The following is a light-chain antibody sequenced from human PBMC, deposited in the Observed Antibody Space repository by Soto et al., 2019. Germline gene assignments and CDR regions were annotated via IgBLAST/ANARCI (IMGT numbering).Light chain of an antibody. J-gene: IGKJ1*01. V-gene: IGKV3-20*01. Sequence: VLTQSPGTLSLSPGEGATLSCRASQSVGTNFFAWYQQKPGQAPRLLIYGASTRATGIPDRFSGSGSGTDFTLPISRLEPEDFAVYYCQQYGRTSWTFGQGTKVDIK. CDR2: GAS. CDR3: QQYGRTSWT. CDR1: QSVGTNF.